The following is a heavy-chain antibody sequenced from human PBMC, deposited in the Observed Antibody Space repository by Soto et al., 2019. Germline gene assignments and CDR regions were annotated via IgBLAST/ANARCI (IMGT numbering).Heavy chain of an antibody. CDR3: ATFGYRKGWEIGSFDS. CDR2: MSGTGDST. CDR1: GFTFSRYA. V-gene: IGHV3-23*01. Sequence: EVQMLESGGGLVQPGGSLRLSCAASGFTFSRYAMSWVRQAPGKGLEWVSTMSPTMSGTGDSTYYADSVKGRFTISRDNSKNMLYLQMNSVRAEDTAVYYCATFGYRKGWEIGSFDSWGQGTRVTVPS. D-gene: IGHD5-18*01. J-gene: IGHJ4*02.